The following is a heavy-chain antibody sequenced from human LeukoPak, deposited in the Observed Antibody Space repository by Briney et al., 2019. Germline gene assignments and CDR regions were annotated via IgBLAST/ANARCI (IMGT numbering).Heavy chain of an antibody. V-gene: IGHV4-30-4*07. CDR2: MYYSGST. D-gene: IGHD6-13*01. Sequence: SETLSLTCAVSGGSIISGGYAWSWIRQPPGKGREWLGYMYYSGSTYDNPSLKSRVTISVDTSKNQFSLKLSSVAAADTAVYYCARGASSWSYYFDFWGQGTLVTVTS. CDR3: ARGASSWSYYFDF. CDR1: GGSIISGGYA. J-gene: IGHJ4*02.